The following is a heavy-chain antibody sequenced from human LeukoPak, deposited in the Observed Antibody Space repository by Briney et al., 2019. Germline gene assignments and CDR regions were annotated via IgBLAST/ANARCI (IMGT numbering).Heavy chain of an antibody. CDR3: ARRLRKRAFDI. CDR2: FYNSGRS. J-gene: IGHJ3*02. CDR1: DDSISDYY. Sequence: SETLSLTCTVSDDSISDYYRGWIRQPPGKGLEWFGYFYNSGRSTYNPSLKSRVTISVDTSKNQFSLKLSSVTAADTAVYYCARRLRKRAFDIWRQGTMVTVSS. D-gene: IGHD4-17*01. V-gene: IGHV4-59*12.